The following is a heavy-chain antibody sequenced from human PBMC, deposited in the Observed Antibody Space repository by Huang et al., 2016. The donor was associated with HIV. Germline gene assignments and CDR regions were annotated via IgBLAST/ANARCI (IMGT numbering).Heavy chain of an antibody. V-gene: IGHV3-30*03. CDR2: ISYDEDNK. Sequence: QILLIESGGGVVQPGRSLRLSCAASGFTFSSYGMHWVRQAPGKWLEWVAVISYDEDNKYYADSVRGRFTISRDNSKNTLYLQMNSLRIEDTAVYYCARGPIRFLAWLLNFDYWGQGALVTVSS. J-gene: IGHJ4*02. CDR1: GFTFSSYG. CDR3: ARGPIRFLAWLLNFDY. D-gene: IGHD3-3*01.